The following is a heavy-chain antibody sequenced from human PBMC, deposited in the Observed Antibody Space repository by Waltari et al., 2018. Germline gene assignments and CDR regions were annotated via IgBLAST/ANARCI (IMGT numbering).Heavy chain of an antibody. CDR2: IYSVGTT. J-gene: IGHJ3*01. CDR1: EFSVGTNY. D-gene: IGHD3-9*01. CDR3: AKTFRDSTGYYYGAFDV. V-gene: IGHV3-53*02. Sequence: EEQLVETGGGLIHPGGSLRLSCPASEFSVGTNYMTWVRPAPGQGLEWVSLIYSVGTTNYADSVKGRFTLSRDNFKNTLDLQMHSLTAEDTGVYFCAKTFRDSTGYYYGAFDVWGQGTAVTVSS.